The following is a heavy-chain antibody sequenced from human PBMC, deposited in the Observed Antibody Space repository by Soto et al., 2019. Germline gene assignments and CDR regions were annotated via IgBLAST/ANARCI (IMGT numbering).Heavy chain of an antibody. D-gene: IGHD3-10*01. Sequence: ASVKVSCKASGYTFTSYGISWVRQAPGQGLEWMGWISAYNGNTNYAQKLQGRVTMTTDTSTSTAYMELRSLRSDDTAVYYCARSPVQHVLLWFGELSDFDYWGQGTLVTVSS. V-gene: IGHV1-18*01. J-gene: IGHJ4*02. CDR3: ARSPVQHVLLWFGELSDFDY. CDR1: GYTFTSYG. CDR2: ISAYNGNT.